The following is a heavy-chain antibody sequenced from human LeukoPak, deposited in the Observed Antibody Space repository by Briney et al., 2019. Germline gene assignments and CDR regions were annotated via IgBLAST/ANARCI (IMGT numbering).Heavy chain of an antibody. CDR1: GGSISSGDYY. Sequence: SQTLSLTCTVSGGSISSGDYYWSWIRQPPGKGLEWIGYIYYSGSTYYDPSLKSRVTISVDTSKNQFSLKLSSVTAADTAVYYCARVVVVAATLYWFDPWGQGTLVTVPS. CDR2: IYYSGST. CDR3: ARVVVVAATLYWFDP. V-gene: IGHV4-30-4*01. D-gene: IGHD2-15*01. J-gene: IGHJ5*02.